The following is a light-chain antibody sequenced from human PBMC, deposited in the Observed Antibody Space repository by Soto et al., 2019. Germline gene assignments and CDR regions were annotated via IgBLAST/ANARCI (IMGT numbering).Light chain of an antibody. CDR3: FSHRGGDSHV. V-gene: IGLV2-14*01. CDR2: GVT. CDR1: SSDVGAYNY. J-gene: IGLJ1*01. Sequence: QSALTQPASVSGSPGQSITISCTGPSSDVGAYNYVSWYQQYPGKAPKLMIYGVTHRPSGVSNRFSGSKTGNTASLTISGRQAEDEADYYCFSHRGGDSHVFGTGTKLTVL.